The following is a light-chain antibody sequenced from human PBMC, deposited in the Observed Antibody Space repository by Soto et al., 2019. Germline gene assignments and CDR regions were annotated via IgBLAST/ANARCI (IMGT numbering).Light chain of an antibody. J-gene: IGLJ3*02. CDR1: SSDVGGYNY. CDR2: DVS. CDR3: GSYGGSYTLV. Sequence: QSALTQPRSVSGSPGQSVTISCTGTSSDVGGYNYVSWYQQHPGKAPKLMIYDVSKRPSGVPDRFSGSKSGNTASLTISGLQAEDEADYYCGSYGGSYTLVFGGGTKLTV. V-gene: IGLV2-11*01.